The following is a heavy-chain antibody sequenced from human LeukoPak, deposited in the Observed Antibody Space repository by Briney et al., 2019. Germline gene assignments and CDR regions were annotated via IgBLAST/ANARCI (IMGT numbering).Heavy chain of an antibody. Sequence: PSETLSLTCAVYGGSFSGYYWSWIRQPPGKGLEWIGEINHSGSTNYNPSLKSRVTISVDTSKNQFSLKLSSVTAADTAVYYCARGLKAIFGVVHTPLYYYYMDVWGKGATVTVSS. V-gene: IGHV4-34*01. CDR3: ARGLKAIFGVVHTPLYYYYMDV. CDR1: GGSFSGYY. CDR2: INHSGST. D-gene: IGHD3-3*01. J-gene: IGHJ6*03.